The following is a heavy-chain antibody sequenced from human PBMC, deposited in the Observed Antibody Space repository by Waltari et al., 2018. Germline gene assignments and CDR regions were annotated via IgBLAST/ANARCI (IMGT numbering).Heavy chain of an antibody. Sequence: QVQLQESGPGLVKPSETLSLTCAVSGYSISSGYYWGWIRQPPGKGLEWIGSIYHSGSTYYDPSLQSRVTISVDTSKNQFSLKLSSVTAADTAVYYCASSLNDYGDYSFQHWGQGTLVTVSS. CDR1: GYSISSGYY. CDR3: ASSLNDYGDYSFQH. J-gene: IGHJ1*01. D-gene: IGHD4-17*01. CDR2: IYHSGST. V-gene: IGHV4-38-2*01.